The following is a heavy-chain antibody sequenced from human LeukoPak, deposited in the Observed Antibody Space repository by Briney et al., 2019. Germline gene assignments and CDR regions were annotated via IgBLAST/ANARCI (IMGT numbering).Heavy chain of an antibody. CDR2: IDTDGSST. Sequence: PGGSLRLSCAASGFTLSSYWMHWVRQAPGKGLVWVSRIDTDGSSTNYADSVKGRFTISRDNAENTLYLEMKSLRAEDTAVYCCTRGLWGIDYWGQGALVTVSS. CDR1: GFTLSSYW. CDR3: TRGLWGIDY. V-gene: IGHV3-74*01. J-gene: IGHJ4*02. D-gene: IGHD7-27*01.